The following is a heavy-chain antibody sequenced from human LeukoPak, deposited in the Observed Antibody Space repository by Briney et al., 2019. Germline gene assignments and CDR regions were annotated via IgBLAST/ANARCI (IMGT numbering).Heavy chain of an antibody. CDR1: GGSISSGGYY. D-gene: IGHD4-17*01. J-gene: IGHJ4*02. CDR2: IYYSGST. CDR3: ARRTTVTTGFDY. Sequence: SETLSLTCTVSGGSISSGGYYWSWIRQHPGKGLEWIGYIYYSGSTYYNPSLKSRVTISVDTSKNQFSPKLSSVTAADTAVYYCARRTTVTTGFDYWGQGTLVTVSS. V-gene: IGHV4-31*03.